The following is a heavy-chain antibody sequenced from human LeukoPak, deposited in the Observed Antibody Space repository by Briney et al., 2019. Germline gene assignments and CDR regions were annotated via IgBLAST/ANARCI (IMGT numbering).Heavy chain of an antibody. V-gene: IGHV3-15*01. Sequence: GGSLRLSCAASGFTFSNAWMSWVRQAPGKGLEWVGRIKSKTDGGTTDYAAPVKGRFTISRDDSENTLYLQMNSLKTEDTAVYYCTTALVVVTAILSGDAFDIWGQGTMVTVSS. J-gene: IGHJ3*02. CDR1: GFTFSNAW. CDR3: TTALVVVTAILSGDAFDI. D-gene: IGHD2-21*02. CDR2: IKSKTDGGTT.